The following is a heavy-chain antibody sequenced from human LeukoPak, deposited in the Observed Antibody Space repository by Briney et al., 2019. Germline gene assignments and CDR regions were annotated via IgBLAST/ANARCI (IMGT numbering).Heavy chain of an antibody. CDR3: ARDNPGAASYYFDY. Sequence: SETLSLTCTVSGGSISSYYWSWIRQPAGKGLEWIGRIYTSGSTNYNPSLKSRVTMSVDTSKNQFSLKLSSVTAADTAVYYCARDNPGAASYYFDYWGQGTLVTVSS. J-gene: IGHJ4*02. V-gene: IGHV4-4*07. CDR2: IYTSGST. D-gene: IGHD1-26*01. CDR1: GGSISSYY.